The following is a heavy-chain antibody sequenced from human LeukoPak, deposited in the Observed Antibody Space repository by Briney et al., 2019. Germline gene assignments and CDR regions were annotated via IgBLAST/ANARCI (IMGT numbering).Heavy chain of an antibody. V-gene: IGHV6-1*01. CDR3: ARRLTQYDCFDP. D-gene: IGHD2-2*01. Sequence: SQTLSLTCAVSGGSISSGGYSWNWIRQSPSRGLEWLGRTYYRSTWYNDYAVSVRGRITVNPDTSKNQFSLHLNSVTPEDTAVYYCARRLTQYDCFDPWGQGILVTVSS. CDR1: GGSISSGGYS. J-gene: IGHJ5*02. CDR2: TYYRSTWYN.